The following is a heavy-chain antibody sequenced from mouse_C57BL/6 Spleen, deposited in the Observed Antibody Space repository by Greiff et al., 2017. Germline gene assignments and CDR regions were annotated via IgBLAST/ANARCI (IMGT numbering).Heavy chain of an antibody. J-gene: IGHJ4*01. CDR2: IRNKANGYTT. V-gene: IGHV7-3*01. CDR3: ARYGSTMVTYYAMDY. CDR1: GFTFTDYY. Sequence: EVQGVESGGGLVQPGGSLSLSCAASGFTFTDYYMSWVRQPPGKALEWLGFIRNKANGYTTEYSASVKGRFTISRDNSQSILYLQMNALRAEDSATYYCARYGSTMVTYYAMDYWGQGTSVTVSS. D-gene: IGHD2-2*01.